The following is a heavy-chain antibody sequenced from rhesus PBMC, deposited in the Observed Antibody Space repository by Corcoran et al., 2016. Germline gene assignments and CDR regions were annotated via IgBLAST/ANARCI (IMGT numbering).Heavy chain of an antibody. D-gene: IGHD6-25*01. CDR1: GGSISSSY. CDR3: AREGIAAAGTGDY. J-gene: IGHJ4*01. Sequence: QLQLQESGPGLVKPSETLSVTCAVSGGSISSSYWSWIRQAPGKGLEWIGYIYGSDSSTNYNPSLKSRFTLSVDTSKNQLSLKLSFVTTADTAVYYCAREGIAAAGTGDYWGQGVLVTVSS. V-gene: IGHV4-169*02. CDR2: IYGSDSST.